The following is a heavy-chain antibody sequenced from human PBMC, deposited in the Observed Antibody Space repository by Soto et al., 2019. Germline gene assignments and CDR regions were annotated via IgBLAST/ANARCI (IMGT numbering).Heavy chain of an antibody. D-gene: IGHD2-2*01. CDR2: ISAYNGNT. CDR3: ARDIVVVPAAIPQVDNNWFDP. CDR1: GYTFTSYG. J-gene: IGHJ5*02. V-gene: IGHV1-18*01. Sequence: ASVKVSCKASGYTFTSYGISWVRQAPGQGLEWMGWISAYNGNTNYAQKLQGRVTMTTDTSTSTAYMELRSLRSDDTAVYYCARDIVVVPAAIPQVDNNWFDPWGQGTQVTVSS.